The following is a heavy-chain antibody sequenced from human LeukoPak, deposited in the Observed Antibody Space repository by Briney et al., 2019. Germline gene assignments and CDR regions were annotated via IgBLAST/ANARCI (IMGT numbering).Heavy chain of an antibody. CDR3: AGERVGGRGVVDY. CDR1: GGSISSGDYY. D-gene: IGHD3-16*01. CDR2: IYYSGST. V-gene: IGHV4-30-4*01. J-gene: IGHJ4*02. Sequence: SETLSLTCTVSGGSISSGDYYWSWIRQPPGKGLEWIGYIYYSGSTYYNPSLKSRVTISVDMSKNQFSLKLSSVTAADTAVYYCAGERVGGRGVVDYWGQGTLVTVSS.